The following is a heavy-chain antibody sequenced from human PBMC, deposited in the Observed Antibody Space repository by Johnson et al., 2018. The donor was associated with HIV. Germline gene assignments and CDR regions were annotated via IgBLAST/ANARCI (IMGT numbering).Heavy chain of an antibody. CDR1: GFTFSSYG. CDR3: AKAPTRFAAFDI. Sequence: QVQLVESGGGVVQPGRSLRLSCAASGFTFSSYGMHWVRQAPGKGLEWVAVIWYDGNNKYYADSVKGRFTISRDNSNNTPNLQLNSLRAEDTAVYYCAKAPTRFAAFDIWGQGTMVTVSS. CDR2: IWYDGNNK. V-gene: IGHV3-33*06. D-gene: IGHD3-10*02. J-gene: IGHJ3*02.